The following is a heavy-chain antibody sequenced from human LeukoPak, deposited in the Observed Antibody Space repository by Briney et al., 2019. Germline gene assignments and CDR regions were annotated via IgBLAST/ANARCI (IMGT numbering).Heavy chain of an antibody. Sequence: PGRSLRLSCAASGFTFDDYAMHWVRQAPGKGLEWVSGISWNSGSIGYADSVKGRFTISRDNAKNSLYLQMNSLRAEDTALYYCAKDIRGGRGYSGFTLSHYYYYGMDVWGQGTTVTVSS. CDR2: ISWNSGSI. CDR3: AKDIRGGRGYSGFTLSHYYYYGMDV. CDR1: GFTFDDYA. V-gene: IGHV3-9*01. D-gene: IGHD5-12*01. J-gene: IGHJ6*02.